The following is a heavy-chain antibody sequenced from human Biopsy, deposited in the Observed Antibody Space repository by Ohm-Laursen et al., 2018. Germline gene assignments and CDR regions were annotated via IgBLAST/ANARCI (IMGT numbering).Heavy chain of an antibody. CDR1: GFTFSSYG. Sequence: SLRLSCSASGFTFSSYGMHWVRQAPGKGLEWVAAIWYDGSNKNYADSVKGRFTISGDNSKNTLYLQMNSLRGEDTAVYYCAKCMTGGSNYYFHHCGQGTLVTVSS. V-gene: IGHV3-33*06. D-gene: IGHD2-8*01. CDR2: IWYDGSNK. J-gene: IGHJ4*02. CDR3: AKCMTGGSNYYFHH.